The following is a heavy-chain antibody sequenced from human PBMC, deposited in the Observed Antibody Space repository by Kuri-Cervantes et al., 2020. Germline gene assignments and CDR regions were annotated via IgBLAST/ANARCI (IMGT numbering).Heavy chain of an antibody. J-gene: IGHJ4*02. D-gene: IGHD4-23*01. CDR2: INNDGSST. Sequence: GESLKIFCGASQFTLSSSGMHWVRQAPGKGLVWVSRINNDGSSTSYADSVKGRFTISRDNAKNTLYLQMNSLRAEDTAVYYCATGKYGGNSENWGQGTLVTVSS. CDR3: ATGKYGGNSEN. V-gene: IGHV3-74*01. CDR1: QFTLSSSG.